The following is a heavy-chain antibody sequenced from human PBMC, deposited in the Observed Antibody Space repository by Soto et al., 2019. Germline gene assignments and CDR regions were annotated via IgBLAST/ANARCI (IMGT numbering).Heavy chain of an antibody. CDR3: ARGNYDILTGYPHFDD. J-gene: IGHJ4*02. V-gene: IGHV4-34*01. Sequence: PSETLSLTCAVYGGSFSGYYWSWIRQPPGKGLEWIGEINHSGSTNYNPSLKSRVTISVDTSKNQFSLKLSSVTAADTAVYYCARGNYDILTGYPHFDDWGQGTLVTVAS. D-gene: IGHD3-9*01. CDR1: GGSFSGYY. CDR2: INHSGST.